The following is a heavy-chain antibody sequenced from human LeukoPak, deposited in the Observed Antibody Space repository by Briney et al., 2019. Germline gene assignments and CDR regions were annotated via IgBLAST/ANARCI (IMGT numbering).Heavy chain of an antibody. D-gene: IGHD1-1*01. CDR2: MNPNSGNT. CDR3: ARGAGTHYYYYYYMDV. Sequence: ASVKVSCKASGYTFTSYGINWVRQATGQGLEWMGWMNPNSGNTGYAQKFQGRVTMTRNTSISTAYMELSSLRSEDTAVYYCARGAGTHYYYYYYMDVWGKGTTVTVSS. J-gene: IGHJ6*03. V-gene: IGHV1-8*01. CDR1: GYTFTSYG.